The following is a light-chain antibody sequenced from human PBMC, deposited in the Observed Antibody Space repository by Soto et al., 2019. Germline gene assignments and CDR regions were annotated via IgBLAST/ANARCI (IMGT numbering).Light chain of an antibody. Sequence: DIQMTQSPSSLSASVGDRVTITCRASQSISSYLNWYQQKPGKAPKLLIYAASSLQSGVPSRFRGSGSWTDFTLTISSLQPEDVATYYCQQSYSTPGWTFGQGTKVEIK. CDR2: AAS. J-gene: IGKJ1*01. CDR3: QQSYSTPGWT. CDR1: QSISSY. V-gene: IGKV1-39*01.